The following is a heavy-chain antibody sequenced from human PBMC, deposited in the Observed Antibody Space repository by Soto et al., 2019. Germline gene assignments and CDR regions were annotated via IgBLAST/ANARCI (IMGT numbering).Heavy chain of an antibody. J-gene: IGHJ5*02. CDR1: GYTFTSYY. CDR2: INPSGGST. CDR3: ARSGGHEVDP. D-gene: IGHD3-10*01. Sequence: QVQLVQSGAEVKKPGASVKVSCKASGYTFTSYYMHWVRQAPGQGLEWMGIINPSGGSTSYAQKCQGRVTMTRDTSTSTDYMEQSSLRSEDTAVYYCARSGGHEVDPWGQGTLVTVSS. V-gene: IGHV1-46*01.